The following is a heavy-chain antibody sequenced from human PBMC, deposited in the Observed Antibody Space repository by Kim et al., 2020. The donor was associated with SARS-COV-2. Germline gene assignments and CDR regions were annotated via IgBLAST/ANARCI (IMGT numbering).Heavy chain of an antibody. Sequence: SETLSLTCTVSGGSISSSSYCWGWIRQPPGKGLEWIGSIYYSGSTYYNPSIKSRVTISVDTSKNQFSLKLSSVTAADTAVYYCARHSIHYYDSSGLPWGWFDPWGQGTLVTVSS. J-gene: IGHJ5*02. CDR1: GGSISSSSYC. CDR2: IYYSGST. CDR3: ARHSIHYYDSSGLPWGWFDP. V-gene: IGHV4-39*01. D-gene: IGHD3-22*01.